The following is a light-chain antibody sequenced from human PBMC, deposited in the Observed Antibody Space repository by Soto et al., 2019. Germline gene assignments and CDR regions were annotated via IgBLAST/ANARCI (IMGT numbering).Light chain of an antibody. CDR3: SSYTSGSTLNV. J-gene: IGLJ1*01. CDR2: DVS. Sequence: QSALTQPASVSGSPGQSITISCTGTSSDVGGYNYVSWYQQHPGKAPKLMIYDVSNRPSGVSNRFSGSKSGNTASLTISGLHAEDEADYYCSSYTSGSTLNVFGTGTKLTVL. CDR1: SSDVGGYNY. V-gene: IGLV2-14*01.